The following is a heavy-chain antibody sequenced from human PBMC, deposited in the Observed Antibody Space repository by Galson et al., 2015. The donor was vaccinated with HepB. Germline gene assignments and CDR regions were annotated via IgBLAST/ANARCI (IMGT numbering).Heavy chain of an antibody. CDR1: GYSFIDYW. CDR3: ARHVTNNFYYYYPMDV. Sequence: QSGAEVKKPGQSLRISCKGSGYSFIDYWIAWVRQMPGKGLEWMGIIYPGDSDTRYSPSFQGQVTISVDKSISTAYLQWSSLKASDTAIYYCARHVTNNFYYYYPMDVWGQGTTVTVSS. V-gene: IGHV5-51*01. CDR2: IYPGDSDT. J-gene: IGHJ6*02.